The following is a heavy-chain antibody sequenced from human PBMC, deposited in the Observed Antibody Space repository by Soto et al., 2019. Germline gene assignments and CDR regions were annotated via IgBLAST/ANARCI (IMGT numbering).Heavy chain of an antibody. CDR1: GYTFTSYG. D-gene: IGHD3-22*01. J-gene: IGHJ4*02. CDR2: ISAYNGNT. CDR3: ARAYYYDSSDLQGLFDY. Sequence: ASVKVSCKASGYTFTSYGISWVRQAPGQGLEWMGWISAYNGNTNYAQKLQGRVTMTTDTSTSTAYMELRSLRSDDTAVYYCARAYYYDSSDLQGLFDYWGQGTLVTVSS. V-gene: IGHV1-18*01.